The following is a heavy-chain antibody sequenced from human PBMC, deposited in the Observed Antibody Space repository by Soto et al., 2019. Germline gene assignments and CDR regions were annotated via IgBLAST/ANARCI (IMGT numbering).Heavy chain of an antibody. J-gene: IGHJ4*02. V-gene: IGHV3-30*18. CDR3: AKPHRSDSKSDY. CDR1: GFTFSSYG. Sequence: GGSLRLSCAASGFTFSSYGMHWVRQAPGKGLEWVAVISYDGSNKYYADSGKCRFTISMDNSKNTLYLQMNSLRAEDTAVYSCAKPHRSDSKSDYWGQGTLVTV. CDR2: ISYDGSNK. D-gene: IGHD6-25*01.